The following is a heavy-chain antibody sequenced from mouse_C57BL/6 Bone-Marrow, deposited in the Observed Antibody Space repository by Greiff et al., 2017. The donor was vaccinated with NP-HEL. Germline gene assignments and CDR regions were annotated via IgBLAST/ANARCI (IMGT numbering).Heavy chain of an antibody. D-gene: IGHD4-1*01. CDR3: ARNDWDWFAY. Sequence: EVQRVESGGGLVKPGGSLKLSCAASGFTFSDYGMHWVRQAPEKGLEWVAYIRSGSSTLYYVETVKGRFTISRDNATNTLFLQMTSLRSEDTAMYYCARNDWDWFAYWGQGTLVTVSA. J-gene: IGHJ3*01. CDR1: GFTFSDYG. CDR2: IRSGSSTL. V-gene: IGHV5-17*01.